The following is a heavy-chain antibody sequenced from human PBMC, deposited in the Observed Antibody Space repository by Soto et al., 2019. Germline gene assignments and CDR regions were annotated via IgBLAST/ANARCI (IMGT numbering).Heavy chain of an antibody. CDR1: GSSISTDSAA. Sequence: SQTLSLTCDISGSSISTDSAAWNWIRQSPSRGLEWLGRTYYRSGWSREYAVSVRGRITINPDTSKNQFSLQLNSVTPEDTAVYYCARAYSSGWFSYFDFWGQGTLVTVSS. CDR2: TYYRSGWSR. CDR3: ARAYSSGWFSYFDF. J-gene: IGHJ4*02. V-gene: IGHV6-1*01. D-gene: IGHD6-19*01.